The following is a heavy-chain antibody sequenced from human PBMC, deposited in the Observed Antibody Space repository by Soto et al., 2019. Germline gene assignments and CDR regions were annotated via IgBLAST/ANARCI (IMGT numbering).Heavy chain of an antibody. J-gene: IGHJ4*02. CDR1: GGSFSGYY. Sequence: QVQLQQWGAGLLKPMETLSLTCAVYGGSFSGYYWSWIRQPPGKGLEWIGEVNHSGSTNYNPSLKSRVTVSVDTSKNQFSLKLSSVPAAYTAVYYCARGGYSGLSYWGQGTLVTVSS. D-gene: IGHD6-13*01. CDR2: VNHSGST. CDR3: ARGGYSGLSY. V-gene: IGHV4-34*01.